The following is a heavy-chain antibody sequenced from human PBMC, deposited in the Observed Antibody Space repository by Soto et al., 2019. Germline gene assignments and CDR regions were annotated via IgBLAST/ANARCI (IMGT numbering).Heavy chain of an antibody. J-gene: IGHJ4*02. CDR3: AHRPATPLTWNYDY. D-gene: IGHD1-7*01. Sequence: QITLKESGPTLVKPTQTLTLTCSFSGFSLSSSGVGVGWIRQPPGKALESLALFYWDDDKRYNPLLKNRLTITKDTSRNQVVLTMANMDPVDTATYYCAHRPATPLTWNYDYWGQGILVTVSS. V-gene: IGHV2-5*02. CDR1: GFSLSSSGVG. CDR2: FYWDDDK.